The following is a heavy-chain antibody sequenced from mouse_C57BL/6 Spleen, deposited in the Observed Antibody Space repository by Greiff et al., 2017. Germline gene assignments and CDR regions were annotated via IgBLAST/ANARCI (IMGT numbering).Heavy chain of an antibody. V-gene: IGHV1-52*01. CDR1: GYTFTSYW. CDR3: ARSWAGPPDYFDY. Sequence: VQLQQPGAELVRPGSSVKLSCKASGYTFTSYWMHWVKQRPIQGLEWIGNIDPSDSENHYNQKFKDKATLTVDKSYSTAYMQLSSLTAEDSAVYDCARSWAGPPDYFDYGGQGTSLTVSS. J-gene: IGHJ2*02. CDR2: IDPSDSEN.